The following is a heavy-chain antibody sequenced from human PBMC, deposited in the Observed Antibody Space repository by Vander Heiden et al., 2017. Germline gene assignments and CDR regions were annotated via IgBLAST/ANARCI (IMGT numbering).Heavy chain of an antibody. D-gene: IGHD3-22*01. CDR2: IYHSGST. Sequence: QVQLQESGPGLVKPSGTLSLTCAVSGGSISSSNWWSWVRQPPGKGLEWIGEIYHSGSTNYNPSLKSQVTISVDKSKNQFSLKLSSVTAADTAVYYCAGLYYYDSSGYYEDYWGQGTLVTVSS. V-gene: IGHV4-4*02. J-gene: IGHJ4*02. CDR3: AGLYYYDSSGYYEDY. CDR1: GGSISSSNW.